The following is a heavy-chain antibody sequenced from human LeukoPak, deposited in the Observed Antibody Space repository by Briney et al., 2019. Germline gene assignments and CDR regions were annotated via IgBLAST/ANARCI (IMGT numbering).Heavy chain of an antibody. V-gene: IGHV3-11*03. CDR3: ARTLIGDGPADY. Sequence: GGSLRLSCAASGFTFSDYYMSWIRQAPGRGLEWVSYISSSSSYTKYADSVEGRLTISRDNAKNSLYLQMNSLRAEDTAVYYCARTLIGDGPADYWGQGTLVTVSS. CDR1: GFTFSDYY. D-gene: IGHD4-17*01. CDR2: ISSSSSYT. J-gene: IGHJ4*02.